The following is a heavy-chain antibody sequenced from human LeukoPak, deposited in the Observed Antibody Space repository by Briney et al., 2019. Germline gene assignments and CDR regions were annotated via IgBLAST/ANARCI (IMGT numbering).Heavy chain of an antibody. CDR3: ARVIGSTTVTS. CDR2: ISSSSSYI. CDR1: GFTFSSYS. J-gene: IGHJ4*02. D-gene: IGHD4-17*01. V-gene: IGHV3-21*01. Sequence: SGGSLRLSCAASGFTFSSYSMYCVRQAPGKGLEWVSSISSSSSYIYYADSVKGRFTISRDNAKNSLYLQMNSLRAEDTAVYYCARVIGSTTVTSWGQGTLVTVSS.